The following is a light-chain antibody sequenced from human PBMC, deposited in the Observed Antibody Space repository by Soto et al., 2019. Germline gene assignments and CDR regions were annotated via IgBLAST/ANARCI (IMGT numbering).Light chain of an antibody. J-gene: IGKJ4*01. CDR3: QQRSNWPQLT. Sequence: ESVVTQSPATLSLSPGERSTLSCRASQSVSSYLAWYQQKPGQAPRLLIYDASNRATGIPARFSGSVSGTDFTLTIGSLGPEDFGVYYCQQRSNWPQLTFGGGTKVEIK. CDR2: DAS. CDR1: QSVSSY. V-gene: IGKV3-11*01.